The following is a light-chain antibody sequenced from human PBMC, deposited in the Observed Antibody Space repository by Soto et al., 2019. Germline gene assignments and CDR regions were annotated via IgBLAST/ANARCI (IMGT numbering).Light chain of an antibody. J-gene: IGLJ2*01. CDR3: QVWDSGTDHVV. CDR1: HIGSRS. CDR2: DDS. V-gene: IGLV3-21*02. Sequence: SYELTQPPSVSVAPGQTARITCGGNHIGSRSVHWCQQKPGQAPVLLVYDDSDRPSGIPERFSGSNSGNTATLTISRVEAGDEADYYCQVWDSGTDHVVFGGGTKVTVL.